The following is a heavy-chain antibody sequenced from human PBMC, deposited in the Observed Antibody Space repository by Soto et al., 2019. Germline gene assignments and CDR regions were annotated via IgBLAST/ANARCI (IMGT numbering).Heavy chain of an antibody. CDR1: GFTFSSYA. CDR3: ARGGEDYDFWSGYSPDRYYYYYYMDV. D-gene: IGHD3-3*01. J-gene: IGHJ6*03. CDR2: ISFDGSNK. Sequence: GGSLRLSCAASGFTFSSYAMHWVRQAPGKGLEWVAVISFDGSNKYYADSVKGRVTMTRDTSTSTVYMELSSLRSEDTAVYYCARGGEDYDFWSGYSPDRYYYYYYMDVWGKGTTVTVSS. V-gene: IGHV3-30-3*01.